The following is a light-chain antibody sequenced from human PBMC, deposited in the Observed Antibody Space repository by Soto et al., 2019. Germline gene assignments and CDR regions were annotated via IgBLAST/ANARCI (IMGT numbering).Light chain of an antibody. CDR2: WAS. V-gene: IGKV4-1*01. J-gene: IGKJ1*01. Sequence: DIVMTQSPDSLAVSLGERATINCKSSQSVLYSSNNKNYLAWYQQKPGQPPKLLIYWASTRESGVPDRFSGRGSGTDFTLTISSLQAEDVAVYYCQQYDSPWTFGQGTKVELK. CDR3: QQYDSPWT. CDR1: QSVLYSSNNKNY.